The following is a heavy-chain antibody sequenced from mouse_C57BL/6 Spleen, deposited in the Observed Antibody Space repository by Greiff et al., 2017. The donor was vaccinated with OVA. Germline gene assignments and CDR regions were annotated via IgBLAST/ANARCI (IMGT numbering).Heavy chain of an antibody. D-gene: IGHD2-3*01. J-gene: IGHJ4*01. CDR1: GFTFSDYY. CDR3: ARQIYDGYYNYAMDY. V-gene: IGHV5-12*01. Sequence: EVQVVESGGGLVQPGGSLKLSCAASGFTFSDYYMYWVRQTPEKRLEWVAYISNGGGSTYYPDTVKGRFTISRDNAKNTLYLQMSRLKSEDTAMYYCARQIYDGYYNYAMDYWGQGTSVTVSS. CDR2: ISNGGGST.